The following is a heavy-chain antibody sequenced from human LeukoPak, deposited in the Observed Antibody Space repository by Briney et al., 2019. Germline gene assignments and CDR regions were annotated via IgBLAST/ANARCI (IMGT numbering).Heavy chain of an antibody. CDR2: INPSGGST. CDR3: ARELTMVRGVRALGY. Sequence: DSVKVSCKASGYTFTSYYMHWVRQAPGQGLEWMGIINPSGGSTSYAQKFQGRVTMTRDMSTSTVYMELSSLRSEDTAVYYCARELTMVRGVRALGYWGQGTLVTVSS. D-gene: IGHD3-10*01. V-gene: IGHV1-46*01. J-gene: IGHJ4*02. CDR1: GYTFTSYY.